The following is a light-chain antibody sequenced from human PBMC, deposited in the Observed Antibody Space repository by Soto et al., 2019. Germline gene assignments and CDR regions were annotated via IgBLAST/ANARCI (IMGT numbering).Light chain of an antibody. V-gene: IGKV1-39*01. CDR3: LQDINYPWT. CDR2: AAS. Sequence: DIQMTQSPSSLSASFGDRVTIXXRSSQSISSYLNWYQQKPGKAPKLXIYAASSLQRGVPSRFSGSGSGTDFTLASSSLQPEDSATYYCLQDINYPWTFGQGTNVEIK. J-gene: IGKJ1*01. CDR1: QSISSY.